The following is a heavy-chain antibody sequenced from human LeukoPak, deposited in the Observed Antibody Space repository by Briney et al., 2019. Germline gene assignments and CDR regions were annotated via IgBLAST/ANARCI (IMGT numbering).Heavy chain of an antibody. V-gene: IGHV4-38-2*02. J-gene: IGHJ3*02. CDR1: GYSISSGYY. D-gene: IGHD2-2*01. Sequence: TSETLSLTCTVSGYSISSGYYWGWIRQPPGKGLEWIGSIYYSGSTYYNPSLKSRVTISVDTSKNQFSLKLSSVTAADTAVYYCASESLVRDAFDIWGQGTMVTVSS. CDR2: IYYSGST. CDR3: ASESLVRDAFDI.